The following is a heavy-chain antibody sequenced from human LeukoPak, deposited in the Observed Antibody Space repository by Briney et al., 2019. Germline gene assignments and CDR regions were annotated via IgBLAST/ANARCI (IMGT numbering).Heavy chain of an antibody. CDR1: GDSVSSGNYY. Sequence: PSETLSLTCTVSGDSVSSGNYYLTWIRQPPGKGLHWITYMSPSGTTKYNPSLKSRVTTSVDTSRTQFSLRLSSVTAADTAMYYCAWGHDDRSGSFDCWGQGTLVTVSS. V-gene: IGHV4-61*01. CDR3: AWGHDDRSGSFDC. D-gene: IGHD3-22*01. CDR2: MSPSGTT. J-gene: IGHJ4*02.